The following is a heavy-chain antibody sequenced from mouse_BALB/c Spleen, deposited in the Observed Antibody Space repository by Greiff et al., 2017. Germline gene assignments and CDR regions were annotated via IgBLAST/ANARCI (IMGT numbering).Heavy chain of an antibody. CDR1: GFTFSSYT. V-gene: IGHV5-6-4*01. CDR3: TGDYYGSSLWYFDV. CDR2: ISSGGSYT. Sequence: EVKLQESGGGLVKPGGSLKLSCAASGFTFSSYTMSWVRQTPEKRLEWVATISSGGSYTYYPDSVKGRFTISRDNAKNTLYLQMSSLKSEDTAMYYCTGDYYGSSLWYFDVWGAGTTVTVSS. D-gene: IGHD1-1*01. J-gene: IGHJ1*01.